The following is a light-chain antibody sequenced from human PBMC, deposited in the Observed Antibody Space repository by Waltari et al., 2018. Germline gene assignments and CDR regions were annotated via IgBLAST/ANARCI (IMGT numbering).Light chain of an antibody. CDR3: LQTSQFTWT. CDR2: QIS. V-gene: IGKV2-24*01. Sequence: DIVMTQTPLSSLVTLGQPASISCRSSQSLVPSDGKTYLSWLQQRPGQPPRLLIYQISKRFSGVPDRFSGSGAGTDFTLKISRVEAEDVAIYYCLQTSQFTWTFGQGTKVEIE. CDR1: QSLVPSDGKTY. J-gene: IGKJ1*01.